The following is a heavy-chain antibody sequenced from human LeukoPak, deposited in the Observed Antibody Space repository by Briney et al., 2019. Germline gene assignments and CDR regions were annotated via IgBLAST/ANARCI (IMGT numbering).Heavy chain of an antibody. CDR2: IYYSGST. V-gene: IGHV4-59*01. J-gene: IGHJ5*02. CDR3: ARRVQEWLASNWFDP. Sequence: PSETLSLTCTVSGGSISSYYWSWIRQPPGKGLEWIGYIYYSGSTNYNPSLKSRVTISVDTSKNQFSLKLSSVTAADTAMYYCARRVQEWLASNWFDPWGQGTLVTVSS. CDR1: GGSISSYY. D-gene: IGHD6-19*01.